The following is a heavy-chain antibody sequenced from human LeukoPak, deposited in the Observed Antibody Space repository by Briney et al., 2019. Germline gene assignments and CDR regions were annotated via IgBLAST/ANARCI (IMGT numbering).Heavy chain of an antibody. CDR2: MNPNSGNT. Sequence: GASVKVSCKASGYTFTSYDINWVRQATGQGLEWMGWMNPNSGNTGYAHQLQDRVTMTTDTSTGTAYMEVRSLRSDDTAVYYCARGWFDTTAYHHPFDYWGQGTLVTVSS. D-gene: IGHD3-9*01. J-gene: IGHJ4*02. CDR1: GYTFTSYD. V-gene: IGHV1-8*01. CDR3: ARGWFDTTAYHHPFDY.